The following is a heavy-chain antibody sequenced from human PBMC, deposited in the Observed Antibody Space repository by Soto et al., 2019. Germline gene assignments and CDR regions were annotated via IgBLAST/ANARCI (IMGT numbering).Heavy chain of an antibody. CDR1: GYTFTSYG. CDR2: IIPIFGTA. CDR3: ATSAYSSSFRGTKDAFDI. Sequence: SVKVSCKASGYTFTSYGIHWVRQAPGQGLEWMGGIIPIFGTANYAQKFQGRVTITADKSTSTAYMELSSLRSEDTAVYYCATSAYSSSFRGTKDAFDIWGQGTMVTVSS. V-gene: IGHV1-69*06. D-gene: IGHD6-6*01. J-gene: IGHJ3*02.